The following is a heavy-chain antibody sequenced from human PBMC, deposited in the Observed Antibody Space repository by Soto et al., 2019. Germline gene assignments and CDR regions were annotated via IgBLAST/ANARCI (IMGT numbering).Heavy chain of an antibody. V-gene: IGHV1-3*01. J-gene: IGHJ4*02. CDR1: GYSFTSYA. D-gene: IGHD3-10*01. Sequence: ASVKVSCKASGYSFTSYAIHWVRQAPGQRLEWMGWINAGSGSTKYSQNFQGRVTITRDTSASTAYMELSSLNSEDTAVYYCARAYYYGSESSISDDYWGQVPLVTASS. CDR3: ARAYYYGSESSISDDY. CDR2: INAGSGST.